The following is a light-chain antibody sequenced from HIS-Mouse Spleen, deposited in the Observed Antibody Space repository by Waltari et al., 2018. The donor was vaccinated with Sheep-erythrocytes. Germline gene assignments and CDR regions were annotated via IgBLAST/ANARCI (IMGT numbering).Light chain of an antibody. CDR1: QSVSSY. V-gene: IGKV3-11*01. J-gene: IGKJ1*01. Sequence: EIVFTQSPATLSLSPGERATLSCRASQSVSSYLACYQQKPGQAPRLRIYDASNRATGIPARFSGSGSGTDFTLTISSLEPEDFAVYYCQQRSNWPQPWTFGQGTKVEIK. CDR3: QQRSNWPQPWT. CDR2: DAS.